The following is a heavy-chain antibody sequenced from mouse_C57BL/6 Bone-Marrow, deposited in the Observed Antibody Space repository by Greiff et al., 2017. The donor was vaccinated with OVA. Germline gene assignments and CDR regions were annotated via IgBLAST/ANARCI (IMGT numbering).Heavy chain of an antibody. CDR1: GYTFTSYW. CDR3: AIDGYYVVHYYAMDY. D-gene: IGHD2-3*01. Sequence: QVQLQQPGAELVKPGASVKVSCKASGYTFTSYWMHWVKQRPGQGLEWIGRIHPSDSDTNYNQKFKGKATLTVDNSSSTAYMQLSSLTSEDSSVYYCAIDGYYVVHYYAMDYWGQGTSVTVSS. CDR2: IHPSDSDT. J-gene: IGHJ4*01. V-gene: IGHV1-74*01.